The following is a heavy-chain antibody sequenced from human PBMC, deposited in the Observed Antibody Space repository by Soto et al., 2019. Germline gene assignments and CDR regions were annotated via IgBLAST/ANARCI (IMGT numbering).Heavy chain of an antibody. V-gene: IGHV4-30-2*01. CDR1: GGSISSGGYS. Sequence: SETLSLTCAVSGGSISSGGYSGSWIRQPPGKGLEWIGYIYHSGSTYYNPSLKSRVTISVDRSKNQFSLKLSSVTAADTAVYYCARHPYYYDSSGYPFPDYWGQGPLVTVSS. CDR3: ARHPYYYDSSGYPFPDY. CDR2: IYHSGST. J-gene: IGHJ4*02. D-gene: IGHD3-22*01.